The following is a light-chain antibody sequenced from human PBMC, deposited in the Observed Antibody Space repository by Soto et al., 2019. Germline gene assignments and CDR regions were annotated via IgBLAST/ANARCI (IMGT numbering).Light chain of an antibody. Sequence: QSALTQPPSASGSPGQSVTISCTGTSSDVGGYNSVSWYQHHPGKAPKLIIYEVSKRPSGVPDRFSGSKSGNTASLTVSGLQAEDEAEYYCSSYAGSNEYYVFGTRTKVTVL. V-gene: IGLV2-8*01. CDR1: SSDVGGYNS. CDR2: EVS. CDR3: SSYAGSNEYYV. J-gene: IGLJ1*01.